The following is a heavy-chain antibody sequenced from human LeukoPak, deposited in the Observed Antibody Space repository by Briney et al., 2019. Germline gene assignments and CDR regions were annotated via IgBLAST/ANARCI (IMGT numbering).Heavy chain of an antibody. V-gene: IGHV3-23*01. Sequence: LASETLSLTCTVSGGSIGSYYWSWIRQPPGKGLEWVSAISGSGGSTYYADSVKGRFTISRDNSKNTLYLQMNSLRAEDTAVYYCAKDGSGWWVGPSDYWGQGTLVTVSS. CDR3: AKDGSGWWVGPSDY. CDR1: GGSIGSYY. D-gene: IGHD6-19*01. CDR2: ISGSGGST. J-gene: IGHJ4*02.